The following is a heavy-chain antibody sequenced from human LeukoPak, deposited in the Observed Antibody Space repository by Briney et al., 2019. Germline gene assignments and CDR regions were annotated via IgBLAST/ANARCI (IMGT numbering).Heavy chain of an antibody. CDR2: IIPIFGTA. CDR3: ARSPLTYYCGSGARYWFDP. J-gene: IGHJ5*02. D-gene: IGHD3-10*01. V-gene: IGHV1-69*05. Sequence: GSSVKVSCKASGGTFSSYAISWVRQAPGQGLEWMGRIIPIFGTANYAQKFQGRVTITTDESTSTAYMELSSLRSEDTAVYYCARSPLTYYCGSGARYWFDPWGQGTLVTVSS. CDR1: GGTFSSYA.